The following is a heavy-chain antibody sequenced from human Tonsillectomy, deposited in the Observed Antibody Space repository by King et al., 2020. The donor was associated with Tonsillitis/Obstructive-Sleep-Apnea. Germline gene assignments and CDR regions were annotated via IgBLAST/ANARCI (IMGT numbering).Heavy chain of an antibody. D-gene: IGHD3-3*01. V-gene: IGHV4-59*01. CDR2: IYYSGST. CDR3: ARGPHYDFWSGYYHAEYFQH. J-gene: IGHJ1*01. CDR1: GGSISSYY. Sequence: VQLQESGPGLVKPSETLSLTCTVSGGSISSYYWSWIRQPPGKGLEWIGYIYYSGSTNYNPSLKSRVTISVDTSKNQFSLKLSSVTAADTAVYYCARGPHYDFWSGYYHAEYFQHWGQGTLVTVSS.